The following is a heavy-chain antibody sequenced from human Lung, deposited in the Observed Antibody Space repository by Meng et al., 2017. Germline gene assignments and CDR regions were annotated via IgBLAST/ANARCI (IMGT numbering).Heavy chain of an antibody. D-gene: IGHD3-22*01. CDR2: INTNTGNP. J-gene: IGHJ4*02. CDR1: GYTFTSYG. V-gene: IGHV7-4-1*02. CDR3: AREYDSSGYGN. Sequence: GQVVQSGSELKKPGASGKVSCKASGYTFTSYGMNWVRPAPGQGLEWMGWINTNTGNPTYAQGFTGRFVFSLDTSVSTVYLQISSLKAEDTAVYYCAREYDSSGYGNWGQGTLVTVSS.